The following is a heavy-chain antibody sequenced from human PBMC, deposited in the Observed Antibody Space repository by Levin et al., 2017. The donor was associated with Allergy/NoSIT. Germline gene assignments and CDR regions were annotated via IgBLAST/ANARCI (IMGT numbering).Heavy chain of an antibody. V-gene: IGHV4-39*01. D-gene: IGHD6-19*01. CDR2: IYYSGNT. CDR3: ARQATRSNSGWLFDY. CDR1: GGSFGSSGYY. Sequence: SETLSLTCTVSGGSFGSSGYYWGWIRQPPWTGLEWIGSIYYSGNTYYNPSLKSRVTIFVDTSKNQFSLKLSSVTAADTAVYYCARQATRSNSGWLFDYWGQGTLVTVSS. J-gene: IGHJ4*02.